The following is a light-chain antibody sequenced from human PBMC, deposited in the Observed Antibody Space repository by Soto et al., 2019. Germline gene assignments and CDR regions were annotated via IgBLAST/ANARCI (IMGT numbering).Light chain of an antibody. Sequence: QSVLTQPPSASGSPGQSVTISCTGTGSDVGNYNYVSWYQQHPGKAPKLMIYEVTKRPSGVPDRYSGSKSGNTASLTVSGLQADDEADYYCRSYGGSKSWVFGGGTQLTVL. CDR1: GSDVGNYNY. CDR2: EVT. CDR3: RSYGGSKSWV. V-gene: IGLV2-8*01. J-gene: IGLJ3*02.